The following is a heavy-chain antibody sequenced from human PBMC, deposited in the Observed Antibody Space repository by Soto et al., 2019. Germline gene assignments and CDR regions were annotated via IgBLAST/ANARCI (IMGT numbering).Heavy chain of an antibody. CDR1: GFTFSSYA. CDR3: AKWAARTGTTGAPVIDY. Sequence: EVQLLESGGGLVQPGGSLRLSCAASGFTFSSYAMSWVRQAPGKGLEWVSAISGSGGSTYYADSVKGRFTISRDNSKNTLYLQMNSLRAEDTAVYYCAKWAARTGTTGAPVIDYWCQGTLVTVSS. V-gene: IGHV3-23*01. J-gene: IGHJ4*02. D-gene: IGHD1-7*01. CDR2: ISGSGGST.